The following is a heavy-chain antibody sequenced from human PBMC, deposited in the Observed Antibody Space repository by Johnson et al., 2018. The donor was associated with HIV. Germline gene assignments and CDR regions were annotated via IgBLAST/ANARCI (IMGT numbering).Heavy chain of an antibody. CDR1: GFTFSDYY. CDR3: ARGYSYGHDAFDI. J-gene: IGHJ3*02. V-gene: IGHV3-66*01. D-gene: IGHD5-18*01. CDR2: IYSGGST. Sequence: EVQLVESGGGLVNPGGSLRLSCAASGFTFSDYYMSWIRQAPGKGLEWVSVIYSGGSTYYADSVKGRFTISRDNSKNTLYLQMNSLRAEDTAVYYCARGYSYGHDAFDIWGQVTMFTVSS.